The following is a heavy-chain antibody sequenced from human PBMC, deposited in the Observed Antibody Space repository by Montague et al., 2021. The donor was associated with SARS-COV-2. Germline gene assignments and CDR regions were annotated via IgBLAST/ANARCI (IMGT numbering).Heavy chain of an antibody. CDR1: GGSISSSSYY. D-gene: IGHD3-3*01. CDR2: IYYSGST. V-gene: IGHV4-39*07. J-gene: IGHJ4*02. CDR3: ARDEGYTYYDFWSGYFVY. Sequence: SETLSLTCTVSGGSISSSSYYWGWIRQPPGKGLEWIGSIYYSGSTYYNPSLKSRVTISVDTSKNQFSLKLSSVTAADTAVYYCARDEGYTYYDFWSGYFVYWGQGTLITVSS.